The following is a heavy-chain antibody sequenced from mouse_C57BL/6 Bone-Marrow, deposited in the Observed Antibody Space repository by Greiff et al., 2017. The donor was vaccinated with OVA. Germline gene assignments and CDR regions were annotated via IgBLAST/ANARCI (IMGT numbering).Heavy chain of an antibody. J-gene: IGHJ4*01. D-gene: IGHD2-5*01. CDR3: TRGYSNYYAMDY. Sequence: QVQLQQSGAELVRPGASVTLSCKASGYTFTDYEMHWVKQTPVHGLEWIGAIDPETGGTAYNQKFKGKAILTADKSSSTAYMELRRLTYEDSAVYYCTRGYSNYYAMDYWGQGTSVTVSS. CDR2: IDPETGGT. CDR1: GYTFTDYE. V-gene: IGHV1-15*01.